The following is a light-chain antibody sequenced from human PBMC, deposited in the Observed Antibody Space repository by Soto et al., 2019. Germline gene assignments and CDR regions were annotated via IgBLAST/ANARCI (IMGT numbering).Light chain of an antibody. CDR2: WAS. CDR3: QQYYSTPWT. Sequence: SVAARCAGSVGESQGERAPDNCKSLQNVLYSSNNKNYLAWYQQKPRQPPKLLIYWASTRESRVPDRFSGSGSGTDFTLTISSLQAEDVAVYYCQQYYSTPWTFGQGTKVDIK. V-gene: IGKV4-1*01. J-gene: IGKJ1*01. CDR1: QNVLYSSNNKNY.